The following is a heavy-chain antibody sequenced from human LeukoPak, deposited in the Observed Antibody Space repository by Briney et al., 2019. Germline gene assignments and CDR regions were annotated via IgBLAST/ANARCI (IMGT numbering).Heavy chain of an antibody. D-gene: IGHD6-13*01. J-gene: IGHJ5*02. CDR3: ARDPAWAADSLHWVDP. Sequence: SETLSLTCTVSGYSISRGHYWGWIRQSPDKGLEWIGSTYHSGSTYYNPSLKSRVTISVDTPKNQYSLKLTSVTAADTAIYYCARDPAWAADSLHWVDPWGQGTRVTVSS. CDR1: GYSISRGHY. V-gene: IGHV4-38-2*02. CDR2: TYHSGST.